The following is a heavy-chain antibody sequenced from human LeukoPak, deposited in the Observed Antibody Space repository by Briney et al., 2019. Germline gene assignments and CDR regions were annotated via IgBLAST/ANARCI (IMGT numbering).Heavy chain of an antibody. Sequence: GRSLRLSCAASGFIFHDYSMHWVRQAPGKGLEWVSGVNWNSGTIGYTDSVKGRFTLSRDNARNSLFLQMNSLRPEDTAFYYCAKGQRVDYGDSSFDRWGQGTLVTVSP. CDR1: GFIFHDYS. D-gene: IGHD4-17*01. J-gene: IGHJ4*02. CDR2: VNWNSGTI. V-gene: IGHV3-9*01. CDR3: AKGQRVDYGDSSFDR.